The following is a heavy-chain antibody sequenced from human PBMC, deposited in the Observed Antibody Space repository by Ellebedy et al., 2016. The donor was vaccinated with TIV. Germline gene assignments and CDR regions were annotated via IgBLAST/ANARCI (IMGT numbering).Heavy chain of an antibody. V-gene: IGHV3-74*01. Sequence: PGGSLRFSCEVSGFTFSGYYMHWDRQAPGKGLVWVARINTDGSTASYADSVEGRFTISRDNARKTLYLQVDSLRAEDTAVYYCARESVRYFDWDYWGQGTLVTVSS. CDR3: ARESVRYFDWDY. CDR1: GFTFSGYY. CDR2: INTDGSTA. D-gene: IGHD3-9*01. J-gene: IGHJ4*02.